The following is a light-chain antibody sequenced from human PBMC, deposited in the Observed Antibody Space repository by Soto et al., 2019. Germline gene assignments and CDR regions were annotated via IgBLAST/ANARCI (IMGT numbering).Light chain of an antibody. CDR1: QSISNY. Sequence: DIQMTQSPSTLSASVGDRVTITCRASQSISNYLAWYQQKPGTAPKLLIYKASSVESGVPSRFSGSGSGTELTLTISSLQPDDFATYYCQQYNINWTFGQGTKVEIK. J-gene: IGKJ1*01. V-gene: IGKV1-5*03. CDR3: QQYNINWT. CDR2: KAS.